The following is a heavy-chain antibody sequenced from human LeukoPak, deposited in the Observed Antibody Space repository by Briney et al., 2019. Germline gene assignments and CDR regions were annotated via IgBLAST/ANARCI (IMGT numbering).Heavy chain of an antibody. Sequence: GGSLRLSCAASGFTFSSYSMNWVRQAPRKGLEWVSSISSSSSYIYYADSVKGRFTISRDNAKNSLYLQMNSLRAEDTAVYYCARAVYYYDSSGPIDYWGQGTLVTVSS. CDR1: GFTFSSYS. D-gene: IGHD3-22*01. J-gene: IGHJ4*02. CDR2: ISSSSSYI. V-gene: IGHV3-21*01. CDR3: ARAVYYYDSSGPIDY.